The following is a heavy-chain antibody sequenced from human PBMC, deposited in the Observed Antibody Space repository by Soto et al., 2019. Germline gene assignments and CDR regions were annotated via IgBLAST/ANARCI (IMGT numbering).Heavy chain of an antibody. V-gene: IGHV3-33*01. Sequence: GGSLRLSCAASGFTFSSYGMHWVRQAPGKGLEWVAVIWYDGSNKYYADSVKGRFTISRDNSKNTLYLQMNSLRAEDTAVYYCAREVVAGQFDYWGQGTLVTVSS. CDR3: AREVVAGQFDY. D-gene: IGHD6-19*01. J-gene: IGHJ4*02. CDR1: GFTFSSYG. CDR2: IWYDGSNK.